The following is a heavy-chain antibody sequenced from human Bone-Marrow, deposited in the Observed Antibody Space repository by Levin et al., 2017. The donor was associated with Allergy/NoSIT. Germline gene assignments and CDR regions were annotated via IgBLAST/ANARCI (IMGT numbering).Heavy chain of an antibody. CDR1: GDSISSSY. Sequence: SETLSLICTVSGDSISSSYWSWIRQPAGKGLEWIGRINTSGITKYNLALRSRITMSVDTSKNSFSLDLTSVTAADTAIYYCARDRRGLNWNEWFDPWGQGTLVTVSS. D-gene: IGHD1-1*01. V-gene: IGHV4-4*07. J-gene: IGHJ5*02. CDR2: INTSGIT. CDR3: ARDRRGLNWNEWFDP.